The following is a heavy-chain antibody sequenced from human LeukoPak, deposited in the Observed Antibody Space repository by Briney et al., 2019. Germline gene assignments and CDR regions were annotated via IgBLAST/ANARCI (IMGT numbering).Heavy chain of an antibody. CDR3: ARGEAVAGTRFDY. D-gene: IGHD6-19*01. J-gene: IGHJ4*02. V-gene: IGHV3-21*01. CDR2: ISSSSRNI. Sequence: PGGSLRLSCAASGFTFSSYNMNWVRQAPGKGLEWVSYISSSSRNIYYADSLKGRFTISRDNAKNSLYLQMNSLRAEDTAVYYCARGEAVAGTRFDYCGPGTLVTVSS. CDR1: GFTFSSYN.